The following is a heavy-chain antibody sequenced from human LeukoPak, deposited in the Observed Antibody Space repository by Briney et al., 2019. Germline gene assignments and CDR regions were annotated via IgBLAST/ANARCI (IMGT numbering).Heavy chain of an antibody. J-gene: IGHJ6*02. CDR2: ISETSSHR. Sequence: GGSLRLSCVGSTFIFGSYSMNWARQAPGKGLEWVSYISETSSHRYYADSVKGRFTISRDNAQNSLYLQMNSLSAEDTGIYYCARDRATKARIGGMDVWGQGTTVIVSS. V-gene: IGHV3-21*06. CDR3: ARDRATKARIGGMDV. CDR1: TFIFGSYS. D-gene: IGHD3-16*01.